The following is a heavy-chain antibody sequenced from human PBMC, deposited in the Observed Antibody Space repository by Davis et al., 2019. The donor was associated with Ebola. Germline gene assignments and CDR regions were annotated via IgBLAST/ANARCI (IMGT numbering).Heavy chain of an antibody. CDR1: GYSFTSYW. CDR2: IYPGDSDT. J-gene: IGHJ6*02. D-gene: IGHD2-2*01. CDR3: ARRGYCSSTSCYEGVRDGMDV. V-gene: IGHV5-51*01. Sequence: GESLKISCKGSGYSFTSYWNGWVRQMPGKGLEWMGIIYPGDSDTRYSPSFQGQVTISADKSISTAYLQWSGLKASDTAMYYCARRGYCSSTSCYEGVRDGMDVWGQVTTVTVSS.